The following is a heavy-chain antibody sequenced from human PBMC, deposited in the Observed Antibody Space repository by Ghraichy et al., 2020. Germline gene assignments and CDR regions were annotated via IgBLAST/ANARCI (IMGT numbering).Heavy chain of an antibody. J-gene: IGHJ6*02. CDR3: AREKRINWNRYYYYYGMDV. CDR2: INHSGST. V-gene: IGHV4-34*01. Sequence: SETLSLTCAVYGGSFSGYYWSWIRQPPGKGLEWIGEINHSGSTNYNPSLKSRVTISVDTSKNQFSLKLSSVTAADTAVYYCAREKRINWNRYYYYYGMDVWGQGTTVTVSS. CDR1: GGSFSGYY. D-gene: IGHD1-20*01.